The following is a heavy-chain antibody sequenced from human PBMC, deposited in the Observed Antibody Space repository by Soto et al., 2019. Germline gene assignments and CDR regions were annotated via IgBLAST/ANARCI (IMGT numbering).Heavy chain of an antibody. V-gene: IGHV4-59*01. CDR1: GGSISSYY. CDR2: IYYSGST. D-gene: IGHD2-15*01. J-gene: IGHJ3*02. Sequence: SETLSLTCTVSGGSISSYYWSWIRQPPGKGLEWIGYIYYSGSTNYNPSLKSRVTISVDTSKNQFSLKLSSVTAADTAVYYCARVDYCSGGSCYTVIWGQGTMVTVSS. CDR3: ARVDYCSGGSCYTVI.